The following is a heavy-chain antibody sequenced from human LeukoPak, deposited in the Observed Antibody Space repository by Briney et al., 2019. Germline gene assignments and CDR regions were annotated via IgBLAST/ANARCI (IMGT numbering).Heavy chain of an antibody. Sequence: ASVKVSCKASGGTFSSYAIGWVRQAPGQGLEWMGGIIPIFGTANYAQKFQGRVTITTDESTSTAYMELSSLRSEDTAVYYCARGLAPETHSVTRNWFDPWGQGTLVTVSS. CDR3: ARGLAPETHSVTRNWFDP. D-gene: IGHD4-17*01. J-gene: IGHJ5*02. CDR2: IIPIFGTA. V-gene: IGHV1-69*05. CDR1: GGTFSSYA.